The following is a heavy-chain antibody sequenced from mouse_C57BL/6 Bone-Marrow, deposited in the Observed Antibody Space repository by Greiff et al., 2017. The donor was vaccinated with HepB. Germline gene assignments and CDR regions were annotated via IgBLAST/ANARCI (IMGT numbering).Heavy chain of an antibody. D-gene: IGHD2-2*01. Sequence: QVQLQQSGAELVRPGTSVKVSCKASGYAFTNYLIEWVKQRPGQGLEWIGVINPGSGGTNYNEKFKGKATLTADKSSSTAYMQLSSLTSEDSAVYFCARSGYDWYFDVWGTGTTVTVSS. J-gene: IGHJ1*03. V-gene: IGHV1-54*01. CDR1: GYAFTNYL. CDR3: ARSGYDWYFDV. CDR2: INPGSGGT.